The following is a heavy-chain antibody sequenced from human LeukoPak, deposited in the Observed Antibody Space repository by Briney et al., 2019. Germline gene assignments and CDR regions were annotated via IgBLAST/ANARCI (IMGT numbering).Heavy chain of an antibody. CDR2: ISYDGSNK. V-gene: IGHV3-30*04. D-gene: IGHD2-15*01. CDR3: ARDGYCSGGSCYLYYYYYYYMDV. Sequence: GGSLRLSCAASGFTFSNYAMHWVRQAPGKGLEWVSVISYDGSNKYYADSVKGRFTISRDNSKNTLYLQMNSLRAEDTAVYYCARDGYCSGGSCYLYYYYYYYMDVWGKGTTVTVSS. CDR1: GFTFSNYA. J-gene: IGHJ6*03.